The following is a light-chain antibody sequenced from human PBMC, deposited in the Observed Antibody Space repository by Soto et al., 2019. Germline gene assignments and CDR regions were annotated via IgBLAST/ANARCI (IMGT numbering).Light chain of an antibody. Sequence: QSGLTQPASVSGSPGQSITISCTGTSSDVGAYSYVSWYQHHPGKVPKLLIYEVTNRPSGVSDRFSGSKSGNTASLTISGLXAEDEADYYCSSKRDSSTLFVFGTGTKVTVL. CDR1: SSDVGAYSY. J-gene: IGLJ1*01. CDR2: EVT. V-gene: IGLV2-14*01. CDR3: SSKRDSSTLFV.